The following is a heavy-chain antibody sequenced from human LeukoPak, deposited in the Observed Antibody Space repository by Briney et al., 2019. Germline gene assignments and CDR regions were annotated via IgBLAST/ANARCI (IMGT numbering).Heavy chain of an antibody. J-gene: IGHJ4*02. CDR1: SYSISRGYY. CDR3: ARDPKPYYGLYYYDSSGYYFDY. D-gene: IGHD3-22*01. Sequence: PSETLSLTCTVSSYSISRGYYWGWIRQSPGKGLEWIGNIHHTGTTSYNPSLESRVTISLDLSKNQFSLRLSSVTAADTAVYYCARDPKPYYGLYYYDSSGYYFDYWGQGTLVTVSS. CDR2: IHHTGTT. V-gene: IGHV4-38-2*02.